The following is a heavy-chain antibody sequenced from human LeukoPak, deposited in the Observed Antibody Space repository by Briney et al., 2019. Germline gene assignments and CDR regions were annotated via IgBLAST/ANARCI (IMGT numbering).Heavy chain of an antibody. V-gene: IGHV1-18*01. J-gene: IGHJ4*02. D-gene: IGHD1-26*01. CDR3: ARGEKPYDY. CDR2: INAYNGNT. Sequence: ASVKVSCKTSGYTFTYYVISWVRQAPGQGLEWMGWINAYNGNTNDAQKFQGRVTMTTETSTSTAYMELRSLRSDDTAVYYCARGEKPYDYWGQGTLVSVSS. CDR1: GYTFTYYV.